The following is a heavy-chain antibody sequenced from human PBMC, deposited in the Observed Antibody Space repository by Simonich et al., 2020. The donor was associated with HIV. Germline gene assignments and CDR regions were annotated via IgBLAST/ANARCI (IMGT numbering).Heavy chain of an antibody. CDR3: ARGGYYYDSSGYYPLAFDI. J-gene: IGHJ3*02. Sequence: QLQLQESGPGLVKPSETLSLTCTVSGGSISSSSYYWGWIRQPPGKGLEWSGSIYNKGSPYKNPSLTSWVNISVDTSKNQFSLKLSSVTAADTAVYYCARGGYYYDSSGYYPLAFDIWGQGTMVTVSS. CDR2: IYNKGSP. CDR1: GGSISSSSYY. V-gene: IGHV4-39*07. D-gene: IGHD3-22*01.